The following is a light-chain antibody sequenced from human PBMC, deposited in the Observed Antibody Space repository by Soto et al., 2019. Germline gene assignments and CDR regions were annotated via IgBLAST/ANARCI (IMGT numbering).Light chain of an antibody. J-gene: IGLJ2*01. CDR3: QTWGTAMRVV. CDR2: LKSDGSH. Sequence: QSVLTQSPSASASLGASVKLTCTLSSGHSNYAIAWHQQQPGKGPRYLMKLKSDGSHNRGDGIPDRFSGSSSGAERYLIISSLQSEDEADYYCQTWGTAMRVVFGGGTKVTVL. CDR1: SGHSNYA. V-gene: IGLV4-69*01.